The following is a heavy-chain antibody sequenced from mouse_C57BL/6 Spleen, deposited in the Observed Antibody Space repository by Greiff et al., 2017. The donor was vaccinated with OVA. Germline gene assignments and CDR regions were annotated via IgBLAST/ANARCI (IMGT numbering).Heavy chain of an antibody. D-gene: IGHD1-1*01. CDR3: ARGDYCGSSLFDY. Sequence: QVQLQQSGAELVRPGTSVKVSCKASGYAFTNYLIDWVKQRPGQGLEWIGVINPGSGGTNYNEKFKGKATLTADKSSSTAYMQLSSLTSEDSAVYFCARGDYCGSSLFDYWGQGTTLTVSS. CDR1: GYAFTNYL. CDR2: INPGSGGT. V-gene: IGHV1-54*01. J-gene: IGHJ2*01.